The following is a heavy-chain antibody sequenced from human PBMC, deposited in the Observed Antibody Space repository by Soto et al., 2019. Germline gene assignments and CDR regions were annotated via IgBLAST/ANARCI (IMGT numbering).Heavy chain of an antibody. V-gene: IGHV3-23*01. CDR3: AKDPNRQMVYAIPMMFDP. D-gene: IGHD2-8*01. J-gene: IGHJ5*02. Sequence: PGGSLRLSCAASGFTFSSYAMSWVRQAPGKGLEWVSAISGSGGSTYYADSVKGRFTVSRDNSKNTLYLQMNSLRAEDTAVYYCAKDPNRQMVYAIPMMFDPWGQGTLVTVSS. CDR1: GFTFSSYA. CDR2: ISGSGGST.